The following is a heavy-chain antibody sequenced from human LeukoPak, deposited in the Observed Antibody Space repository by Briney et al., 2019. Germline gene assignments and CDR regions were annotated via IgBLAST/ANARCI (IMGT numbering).Heavy chain of an antibody. V-gene: IGHV4-34*01. CDR1: GGSFSGYY. J-gene: IGHJ6*03. CDR3: ARAHSSGYYYSRYGYYYYMDV. Sequence: SETLSLTCAVYGGSFSGYYWSWIRQPPGKGLEWIGEINHSGSTNYNPSLKSRVTISVDTSKNQFSLKLSSVTAADTAVCYCARAHSSGYYYSRYGYYYYMDVWGKGTTVTISS. D-gene: IGHD3-22*01. CDR2: INHSGST.